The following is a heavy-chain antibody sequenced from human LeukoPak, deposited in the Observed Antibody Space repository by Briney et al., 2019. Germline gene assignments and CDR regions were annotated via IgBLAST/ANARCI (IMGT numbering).Heavy chain of an antibody. CDR1: GFTFSSYA. J-gene: IGHJ4*02. CDR2: LSVTGDDT. Sequence: GGSLRLSCAASGFTFSSYAMSWVRQAPGKGLEWVSTLSVTGDDTFYADSVRGRFTISRDNSKNTVYLQIDSLRAEETSLYYCAKRDIVVGKNYFDYWGQGILVTVSS. CDR3: AKRDIVVGKNYFDY. V-gene: IGHV3-23*01. D-gene: IGHD2-15*01.